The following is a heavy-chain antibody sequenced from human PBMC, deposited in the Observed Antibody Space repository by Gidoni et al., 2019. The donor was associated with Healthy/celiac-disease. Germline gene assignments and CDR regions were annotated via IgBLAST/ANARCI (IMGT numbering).Heavy chain of an antibody. CDR1: GGSFSGYY. D-gene: IGHD6-19*01. CDR2: INHSGST. V-gene: IGHV4-34*01. CDR3: ARVGYSSGWYRFGYFQH. J-gene: IGHJ1*01. Sequence: QVQLQQWGAGLLQPSETLSLTCAVYGGSFSGYYWSWIRQPPGKGLEWIGEINHSGSTNYNPSLKSRVTISVDTSKNQFSLKLSSVTAADTAVYYCARVGYSSGWYRFGYFQHWGQGTLVTVSS.